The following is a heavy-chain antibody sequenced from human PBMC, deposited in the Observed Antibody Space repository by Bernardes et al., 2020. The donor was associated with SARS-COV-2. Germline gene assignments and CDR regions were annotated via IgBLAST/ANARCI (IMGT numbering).Heavy chain of an antibody. D-gene: IGHD2-2*01. CDR1: GFTFSHYA. CDR3: ARVASASCYD. CDR2: ISGGGSPK. V-gene: IGHV3-23*01. J-gene: IGHJ4*02. Sequence: GSLSLSCAASGFTFSHYAMSWVRPAPGKGLEWVSAISGGGSPKYYADSVKGRFTISRDNAKNSLFLQMNSLRDDDTAVYYCARVASASCYDWGQGTLVTVSS.